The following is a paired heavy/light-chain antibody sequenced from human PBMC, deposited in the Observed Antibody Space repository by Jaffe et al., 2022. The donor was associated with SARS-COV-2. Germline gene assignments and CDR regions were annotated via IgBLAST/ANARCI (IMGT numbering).Light chain of an antibody. J-gene: IGLJ3*02. CDR3: MIWPSNAWV. CDR2: YYSDSDK. Sequence: QPVLTQPPSSSASPGESARLTCTLPSDISVGTYNIYWYQQKPGSPPRYLLYYYSDSDKGQGSGVPSRFSGSKDASANTGILLISGLQSEDEADYYCMIWPSNAWVFGGGTKLTVL. V-gene: IGLV5-37*01. CDR1: SDISVGTYN.
Heavy chain of an antibody. D-gene: IGHD2-15*01. V-gene: IGHV3-33*01. Sequence: QVQLVESGGGVVQPGRSRRLSCAASGFTFSSYGMRWVRQAPGKGLEWVALIWYDGRNKYYADSVKGRFTISRDNSKNTLYLQMNSLTAEDTAVYYCARDAMVVTATPGDYWGQGTLVTVSS. CDR1: GFTFSSYG. CDR3: ARDAMVVTATPGDY. J-gene: IGHJ4*02. CDR2: IWYDGRNK.